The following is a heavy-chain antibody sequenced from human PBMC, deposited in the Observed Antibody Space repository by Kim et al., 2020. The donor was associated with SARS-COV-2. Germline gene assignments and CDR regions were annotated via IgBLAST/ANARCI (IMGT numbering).Heavy chain of an antibody. CDR3: AKGKLVGDY. Sequence: GGSLRLSCAASGFTFSDYYMSWIRQAPGKGLEWVSYISSSSTYTDYADSVKGRFTISRDNAKNSLYLQMNSLRAEDTAVNYCAKGKLVGDYWGQGTLVTVSS. CDR2: ISSSSTYT. V-gene: IGHV3-11*06. J-gene: IGHJ4*02. CDR1: GFTFSDYY. D-gene: IGHD6-6*01.